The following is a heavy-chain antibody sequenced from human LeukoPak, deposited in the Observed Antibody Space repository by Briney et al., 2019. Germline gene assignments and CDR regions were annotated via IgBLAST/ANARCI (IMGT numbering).Heavy chain of an antibody. D-gene: IGHD2-15*01. Sequence: GGSLRLSCAASGFTFSSYAMSWVRQAPGKGLEWVSAISGSGGSTYYADSVKGRFTISRDNSKNTLYLQMNSLRAEDTAVYYCAEEDIVVVVAATPLFDYWGQGTLVTVSS. J-gene: IGHJ4*02. CDR1: GFTFSSYA. CDR3: AEEDIVVVVAATPLFDY. V-gene: IGHV3-23*01. CDR2: ISGSGGST.